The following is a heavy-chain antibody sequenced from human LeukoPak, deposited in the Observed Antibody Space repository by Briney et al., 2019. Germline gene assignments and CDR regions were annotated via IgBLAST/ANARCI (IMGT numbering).Heavy chain of an antibody. Sequence: SETLSLTCTVSGGSITSYYWSWIRQPAGKGLEWIGRIHTTGSTNYNPSLKSRVTMSVDTSKNQFSLRLSSVTAADTAVYYCASEGTTFSSFDYWGQGTLVTVSS. CDR1: GGSITSYY. CDR3: ASEGTTFSSFDY. CDR2: IHTTGST. J-gene: IGHJ4*02. D-gene: IGHD1-1*01. V-gene: IGHV4-4*07.